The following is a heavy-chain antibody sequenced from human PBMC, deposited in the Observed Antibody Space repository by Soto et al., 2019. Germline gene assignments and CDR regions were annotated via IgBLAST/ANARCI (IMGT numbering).Heavy chain of an antibody. CDR3: ASFGVLVPAAITGPDY. Sequence: GGSLRLSCAASGFTFSHYAMTWVRQAPGKGLEWVSGISGSGATKYYADSVKGRFTVSRDNSKNTLYLQMNSLRAEDTAVYYCASFGVLVPAAITGPDYWGQGTLVIVSS. CDR1: GFTFSHYA. J-gene: IGHJ4*02. D-gene: IGHD2-2*01. CDR2: ISGSGATK. V-gene: IGHV3-23*01.